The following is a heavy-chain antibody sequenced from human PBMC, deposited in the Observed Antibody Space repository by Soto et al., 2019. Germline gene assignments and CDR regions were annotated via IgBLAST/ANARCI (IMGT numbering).Heavy chain of an antibody. D-gene: IGHD3-9*01. Sequence: ASVKVSCKASGGTFSSYAISWVRQAPGQGLEWMGGIIPIFGTANYAQKFQGRVTITADKSTSTAYMELSSLRSEDTAVYYCAREFPLYFDWPHKWFDPGAQGTLVTVSS. V-gene: IGHV1-69*06. CDR1: GGTFSSYA. CDR2: IIPIFGTA. CDR3: AREFPLYFDWPHKWFDP. J-gene: IGHJ5*02.